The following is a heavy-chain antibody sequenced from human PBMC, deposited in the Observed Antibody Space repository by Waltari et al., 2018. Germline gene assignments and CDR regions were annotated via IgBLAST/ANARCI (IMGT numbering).Heavy chain of an antibody. Sequence: QVQLQQWGAGLLKPSETLSLTCAVYGGSFSGYYWSWIRQPPGKGLEWIGEINHRGSTNYNPSLKSRVTISVDTSKNQFSLKLSSVTAADTAVYYSARHGGWYGGGDYWGQGTLVTVSS. J-gene: IGHJ4*02. V-gene: IGHV4-34*01. D-gene: IGHD6-19*01. CDR2: INHRGST. CDR1: GGSFSGYY. CDR3: ARHGGWYGGGDY.